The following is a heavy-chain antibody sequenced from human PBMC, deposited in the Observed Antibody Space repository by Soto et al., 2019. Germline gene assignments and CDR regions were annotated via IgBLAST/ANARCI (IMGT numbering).Heavy chain of an antibody. CDR1: GYNLGAYY. V-gene: IGHV1-8*02. J-gene: IGHJ4*02. Sequence: ASVKVSCKASGYNLGAYYTYWVRQATGRGLEWMGWMNPNSGNTGYAQKFQGRVTMTRDTSISTAYMELSSLRSEDTAVYYCARHRDFFDSWGQGTLVTVSS. CDR3: ARHRDFFDS. CDR2: MNPNSGNT.